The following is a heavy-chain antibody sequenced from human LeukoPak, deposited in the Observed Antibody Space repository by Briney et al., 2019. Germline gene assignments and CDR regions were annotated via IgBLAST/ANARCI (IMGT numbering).Heavy chain of an antibody. CDR2: INHSGST. D-gene: IGHD6-13*01. CDR3: ARGQRSSSWYYYYGMDV. CDR1: GGSFSGYY. J-gene: IGHJ6*02. Sequence: SETLSLTCDVYGGSFSGYYWSWIRQPPGKGREGMGEINHSGSTDYNPSLKSRVTISVDTSKNQFSLKLSSVTAADTAVYYCARGQRSSSWYYYYGMDVWGQGTTVTVSS. V-gene: IGHV4-34*01.